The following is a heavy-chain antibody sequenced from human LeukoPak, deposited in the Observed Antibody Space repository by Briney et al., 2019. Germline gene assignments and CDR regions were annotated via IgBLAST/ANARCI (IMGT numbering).Heavy chain of an antibody. D-gene: IGHD6-25*01. J-gene: IGHJ6*03. V-gene: IGHV3-48*01. Sequence: GGSLRLSCAASGFTFSSYTMNWVRQPPGKGLEWVSNIGTSSTTIYYADSVKGRFTISRDNAKNSLYLQMNSLRADDTAVYYCARFAAGGSYYYYMDVWGKGTTITVSS. CDR2: IGTSSTTI. CDR3: ARFAAGGSYYYYMDV. CDR1: GFTFSSYT.